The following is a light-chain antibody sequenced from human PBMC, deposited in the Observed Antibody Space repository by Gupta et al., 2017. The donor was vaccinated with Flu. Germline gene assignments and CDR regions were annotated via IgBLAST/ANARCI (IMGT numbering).Light chain of an antibody. J-gene: IGLJ1*01. V-gene: IGLV2-14*03. CDR2: DVS. Sequence: QSALTQPASVSGSPGQSITIPCTGTSSDVGGSDYVSWYQKHPGKAPKLIIFDVSNRPSGVSSRFSGSKSGNTASLTISGLQAEDETDYYCSSYTSTSTFYVFGSGTKVTVL. CDR3: SSYTSTSTFYV. CDR1: SSDVGGSDY.